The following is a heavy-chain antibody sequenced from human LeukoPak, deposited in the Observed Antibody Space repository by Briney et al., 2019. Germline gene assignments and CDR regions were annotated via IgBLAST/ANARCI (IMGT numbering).Heavy chain of an antibody. J-gene: IGHJ5*02. CDR2: IYYSGST. CDR1: GGSISSGDYY. V-gene: IGHV4-30-4*08. Sequence: SETLSLTCTVSGGSISSGDYYWSWIRQPPGKGLEWIGYIYYSGSTYYNPSLKSRVTISVDTSKNQFSLKLSSVTAADTAVYYCARAVQGINWFDPWGQGTLVAVSS. CDR3: ARAVQGINWFDP.